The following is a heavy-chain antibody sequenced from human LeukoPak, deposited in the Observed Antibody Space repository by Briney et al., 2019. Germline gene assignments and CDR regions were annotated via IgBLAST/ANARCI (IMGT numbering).Heavy chain of an antibody. CDR3: AKDGSSSWSYYYYYYMDV. J-gene: IGHJ6*03. CDR2: IRYDGSNK. D-gene: IGHD6-13*01. CDR1: GFTFSSYS. Sequence: GGSLRLSCAASGFTFSSYSMNWVRQAPGKGLEWVAFIRYDGSNKYYADSVKGRFTISRDNSKNTLYLQMNSLRAEDTAVYDCAKDGSSSWSYYYYYYMDVWGKGTTVTVSS. V-gene: IGHV3-30*02.